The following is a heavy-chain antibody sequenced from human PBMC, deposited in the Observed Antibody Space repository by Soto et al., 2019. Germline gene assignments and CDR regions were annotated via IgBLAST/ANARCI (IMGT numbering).Heavy chain of an antibody. D-gene: IGHD2-2*01. V-gene: IGHV4-31*03. CDR3: ASSVGPYYFNY. CDR1: GGSISSGGYY. J-gene: IGHJ4*02. Sequence: PSETLSLTCTVSGGSISSGGYYWSWIRQHPGKGLAWIGYIYYSGSTYYNPSLKSRVTISVDTSKNQFSLKLSSVTAPDTAVYYCASSVGPYYFNYWGQGTLVTASS. CDR2: IYYSGST.